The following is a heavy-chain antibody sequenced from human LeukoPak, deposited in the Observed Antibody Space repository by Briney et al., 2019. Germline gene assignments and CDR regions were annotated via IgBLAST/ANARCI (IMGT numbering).Heavy chain of an antibody. Sequence: PETLSLTCTVSGGSISSYYWSWIRQPPGKGLEWIGYIYYSGSTNYNPSLKSRVTISVDTSKNQFSLKLSSATAADTAVYYCARTLGYSSAEYYFDYWGQGTLVTVSS. D-gene: IGHD6-19*01. CDR3: ARTLGYSSAEYYFDY. CDR1: GGSISSYY. J-gene: IGHJ4*02. V-gene: IGHV4-59*01. CDR2: IYYSGST.